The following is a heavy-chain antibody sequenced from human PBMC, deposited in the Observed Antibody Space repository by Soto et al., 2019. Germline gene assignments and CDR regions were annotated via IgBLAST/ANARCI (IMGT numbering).Heavy chain of an antibody. J-gene: IGHJ4*02. D-gene: IGHD5-18*01. Sequence: QVQLVQSGAEVKKPGASVKVSCKASGYTFTHYYMHWVRQAPGQGLEWMGIINPNGGSTTYAQGFRALFTMTSASSTSIVYMELSSLRSEDSVVYYCATSVNSAMAFDYWGQGTLVTVSS. CDR1: GYTFTHYY. CDR3: ATSVNSAMAFDY. V-gene: IGHV1-46*01. CDR2: INPNGGST.